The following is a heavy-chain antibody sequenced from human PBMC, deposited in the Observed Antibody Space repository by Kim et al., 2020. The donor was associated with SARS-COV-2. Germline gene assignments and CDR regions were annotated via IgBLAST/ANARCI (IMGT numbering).Heavy chain of an antibody. V-gene: IGHV4-59*01. CDR2: IHHSGST. Sequence: SETLSLTCTASGGSISSYYWSWIRQPPGKGLEWIGHIHHSGSTNYNPSLKSRVTISVDTSKNQFSLKLSSVTAADTAVYYCARAGWGAAREWGHYDYYM. CDR3: ARAGWGAAREWGHYDYYM. J-gene: IGHJ6*03. CDR1: GGSISSYY. D-gene: IGHD6-6*01.